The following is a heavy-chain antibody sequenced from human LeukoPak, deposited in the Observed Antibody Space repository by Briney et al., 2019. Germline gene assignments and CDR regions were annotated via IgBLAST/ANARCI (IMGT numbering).Heavy chain of an antibody. CDR3: AKAANSQTRITMIVVVYRGGPKQDYFDY. D-gene: IGHD3-22*01. Sequence: HPGGSLRLSCAASGFTFSSYAMSWVRQAPGKGLEWVSAISGSGGSTYYADSVKGRFTISRDNSKNTLYLQMNGLGAEDTAVYYCAKAANSQTRITMIVVVYRGGPKQDYFDYWGQGTLVTVSS. V-gene: IGHV3-23*01. CDR1: GFTFSSYA. CDR2: ISGSGGST. J-gene: IGHJ4*02.